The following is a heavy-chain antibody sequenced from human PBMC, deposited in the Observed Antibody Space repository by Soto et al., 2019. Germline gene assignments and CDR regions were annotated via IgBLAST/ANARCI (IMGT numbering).Heavy chain of an antibody. CDR3: VRPPSVRAYYYFDS. Sequence: PGGSLRLSCAASGFTFRNFGMHWVRQAPGKGLEWVSTISCGGDNAYYTGSVKGRFTISRDNSRNTLYLQMNSLRAEDTAIYSCVRPPSVRAYYYFDSWAQGTLVTLSS. CDR1: GFTFRNFG. D-gene: IGHD1-26*01. V-gene: IGHV3-NL1*01. CDR2: ISCGGDNA. J-gene: IGHJ4*02.